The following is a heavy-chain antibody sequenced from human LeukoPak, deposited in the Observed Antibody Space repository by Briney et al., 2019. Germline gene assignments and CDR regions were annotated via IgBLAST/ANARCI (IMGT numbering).Heavy chain of an antibody. D-gene: IGHD3-10*01. CDR3: ARDLHYYGSGSYFWFDP. J-gene: IGHJ5*02. V-gene: IGHV1-18*01. Sequence: PVASVKVSCKASGYTFTSYGISWVRQAPGQGLEWMGWISAYSGNTNYAQKLQGRVTMTTDTSTSTAYMELRSLRSDDTAVYYCARDLHYYGSGSYFWFDPWGQGTLVTVSS. CDR2: ISAYSGNT. CDR1: GYTFTSYG.